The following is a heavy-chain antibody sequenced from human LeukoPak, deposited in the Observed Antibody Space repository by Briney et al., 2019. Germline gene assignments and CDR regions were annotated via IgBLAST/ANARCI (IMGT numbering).Heavy chain of an antibody. CDR3: WLEKVVAAYFDS. V-gene: IGHV4-39*07. J-gene: IGHJ4*02. CDR2: IYSGGIT. Sequence: SETLSLTCTVSGGSISSTGSFWGWIRQPPGKGMEWIGSIYSGGITYYNPSLKSRVTISEDTSKNQFSLKMTSMTAADTAIYYCWLEKVVAAYFDSWGQGTLVTVSS. D-gene: IGHD2-15*01. CDR1: GGSISSTGSF.